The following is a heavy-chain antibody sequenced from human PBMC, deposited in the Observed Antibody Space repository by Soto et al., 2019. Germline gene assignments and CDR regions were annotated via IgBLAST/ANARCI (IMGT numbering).Heavy chain of an antibody. CDR2: IIPIFGTA. CDR1: GGTFSSYA. D-gene: IGHD1-26*01. J-gene: IGHJ4*02. V-gene: IGHV1-69*06. CDR3: AFSGSYYSHYFDY. Sequence: GASVKVSCKASGGTFSSYAISWVRQAPGQGLEWMGGIIPIFGTANYVQKFQGRVTITADKSTSTAYMELSSLRSEDTAVYYCAFSGSYYSHYFDYWGQGTLVTVSS.